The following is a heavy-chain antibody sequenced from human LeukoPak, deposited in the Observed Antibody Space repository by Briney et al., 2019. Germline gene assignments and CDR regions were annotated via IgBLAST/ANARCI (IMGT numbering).Heavy chain of an antibody. J-gene: IGHJ6*02. CDR3: ARYPYGGGPGVHYGMDV. V-gene: IGHV1-46*01. D-gene: IGHD4-23*01. CDR2: INPSGGST. CDR1: GYTFTSYY. Sequence: GASVKVSCKASGYTFTSYYMHWVRQAPGQGLEWMGIINPSGGSTSYAQKFQGRVTMTRDTSTSTVYMELSSLRSEDTAVYYCARYPYGGGPGVHYGMDVWGQGTTVTVSS.